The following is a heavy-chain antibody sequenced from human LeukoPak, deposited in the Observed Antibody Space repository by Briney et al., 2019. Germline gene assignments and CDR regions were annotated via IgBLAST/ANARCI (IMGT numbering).Heavy chain of an antibody. Sequence: GESLQISCQGSGYSFTSYWIGWVRQMPGKGLEWMGIIYPADSDTRYGPSFQGQVTISADKSISTAYLQWSSLKASDTAMYYCARSTVTTPKWFDPWGQGTLVTVSS. CDR2: IYPADSDT. CDR1: GYSFTSYW. CDR3: ARSTVTTPKWFDP. V-gene: IGHV5-51*01. J-gene: IGHJ5*02. D-gene: IGHD4-11*01.